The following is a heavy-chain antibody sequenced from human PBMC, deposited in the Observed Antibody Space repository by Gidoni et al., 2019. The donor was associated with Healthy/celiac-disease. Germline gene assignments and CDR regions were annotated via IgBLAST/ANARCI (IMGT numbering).Heavy chain of an antibody. J-gene: IGHJ4*02. CDR3: TRSRSYGFRFEDY. CDR2: IRSKANSYAT. D-gene: IGHD1-26*01. V-gene: IGHV3-73*01. Sequence: VGRIRSKANSYATAYAASVKGRFTISRDDSKNTAYLQMNSLKTEDTAVYYCTRSRSYGFRFEDYWGQGTLVTVSS.